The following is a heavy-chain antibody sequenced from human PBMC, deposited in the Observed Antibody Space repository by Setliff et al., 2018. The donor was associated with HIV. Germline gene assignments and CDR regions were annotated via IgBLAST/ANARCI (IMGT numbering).Heavy chain of an antibody. CDR1: GGSISVNNYY. CDR3: ARLDYSNYYSYYIDV. V-gene: IGHV4-39*02. J-gene: IGHJ6*03. Sequence: SETLSLTCSVSGGSISVNNYYWAWVRQPPGKGLEWIGSVHKSGNSYYKPSLKSRATISVDTSENHFSLRLSSVTAADTAVHYCARLDYSNYYSYYIDVWGEGTMVTVSS. D-gene: IGHD4-4*01. CDR2: VHKSGNS.